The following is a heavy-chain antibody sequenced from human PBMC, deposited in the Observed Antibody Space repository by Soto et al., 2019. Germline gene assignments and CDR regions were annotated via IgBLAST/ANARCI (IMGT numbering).Heavy chain of an antibody. CDR2: IFPGDSDT. J-gene: IGHJ6*03. CDR1: GFNFINYW. CDR3: ARLTHPYSCYMDV. V-gene: IGHV5-51*01. Sequence: GESLKISCKGSGFNFINYWIGWVRQMPGKGLEWMGIIFPGDSDTRYSPSFQGQVTISADKSISTAYLQWSSLKASDTAMYYCARLTHPYSCYMDVWGKGTTVTVS.